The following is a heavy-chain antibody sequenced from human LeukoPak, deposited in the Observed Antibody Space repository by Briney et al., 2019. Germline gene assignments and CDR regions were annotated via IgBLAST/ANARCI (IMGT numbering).Heavy chain of an antibody. CDR1: GYTFPGDY. CDR3: ARDYASGSYYDY. Sequence: ASVKVSCKASGYTFPGDYLHGVRQAPGQGLAWMGWMNHNSGGTNYAQKFQGRVTLTRDTSISTAYMELSRLRSDDTAVYYGARDYASGSYYDYWGQGSLVTVSS. J-gene: IGHJ4*02. D-gene: IGHD3-10*01. CDR2: MNHNSGGT. V-gene: IGHV1-2*02.